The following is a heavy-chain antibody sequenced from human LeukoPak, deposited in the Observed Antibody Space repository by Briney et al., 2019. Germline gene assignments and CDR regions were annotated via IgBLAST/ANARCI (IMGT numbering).Heavy chain of an antibody. V-gene: IGHV3-23*01. CDR2: ISGSAGST. J-gene: IGHJ4*02. D-gene: IGHD3-9*01. CDR1: GFTFSSYA. Sequence: GGSLRLSCAASGFTFSSYAMSWVRQAPGKGLEWVSAISGSAGSTYYADSVKGRFTISRDNSKNTLDLQMNSLRAEDTAVYYCAKAVYYDILTGYSIDYWGQGTLVTVSS. CDR3: AKAVYYDILTGYSIDY.